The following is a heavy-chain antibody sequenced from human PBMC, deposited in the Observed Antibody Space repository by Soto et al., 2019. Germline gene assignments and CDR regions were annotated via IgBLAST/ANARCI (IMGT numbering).Heavy chain of an antibody. V-gene: IGHV6-1*01. Sequence: SQTLSLTCAISGDSVSSNSAAWNWIRQSPSRGLEWLGRTYYRSKWYNDYAVSVKSRITINPDTSKNQFSLQLNSVTPEDTAVYYCAREDAKIRSSWYLHYYYGMDVWGQGTTVTVSS. CDR1: GDSVSSNSAA. D-gene: IGHD6-13*01. J-gene: IGHJ6*02. CDR3: AREDAKIRSSWYLHYYYGMDV. CDR2: TYYRSKWYN.